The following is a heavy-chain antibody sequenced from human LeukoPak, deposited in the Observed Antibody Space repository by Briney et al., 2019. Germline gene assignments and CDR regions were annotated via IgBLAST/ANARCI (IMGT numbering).Heavy chain of an antibody. Sequence: PSETLSLTCAVYGGSFSGYYWSWIRQPPGNGLEWIGEINHSGSTNYNPSLKSRVTISVDTSKNQFSLKLSSVTAADTAVYYCARGPYSGYYFYWGQGTLVTVSS. J-gene: IGHJ4*02. CDR3: ARGPYSGYYFY. CDR1: GGSFSGYY. CDR2: INHSGST. V-gene: IGHV4-34*01. D-gene: IGHD3-22*01.